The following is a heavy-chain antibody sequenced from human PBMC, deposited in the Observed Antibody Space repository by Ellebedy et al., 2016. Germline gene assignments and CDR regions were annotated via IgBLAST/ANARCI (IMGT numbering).Heavy chain of an antibody. D-gene: IGHD3-10*01. J-gene: IGHJ4*02. CDR1: GFTFSSYA. CDR2: ISGSGGST. V-gene: IGHV3-23*01. CDR3: AKRSITMVRGVISPRAVAGPFDY. Sequence: GESLKISXAASGFTFSSYAMSWVRQAPGKGLEWVSAISGSGGSTYYADSVKGRFTISRDNSKNTLYLQMNSLRAEDTAVYYCAKRSITMVRGVISPRAVAGPFDYWGQGTLVTVSS.